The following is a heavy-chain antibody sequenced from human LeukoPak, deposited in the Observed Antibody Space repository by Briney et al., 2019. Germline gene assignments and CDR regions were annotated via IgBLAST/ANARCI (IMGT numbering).Heavy chain of an antibody. D-gene: IGHD3-22*01. J-gene: IGHJ3*02. CDR2: IYYSGST. V-gene: IGHV4-59*08. CDR3: ARRLMGYDAFDI. Sequence: SETLSLTCTVSGGFISSYYWSWIRQPPGKGLEWIGYIYYSGSTNYNPSLKSRVTISVDTSKNQFSLKLSSVTAADTAVYYCARRLMGYDAFDIWGQGTMVTVSS. CDR1: GGFISSYY.